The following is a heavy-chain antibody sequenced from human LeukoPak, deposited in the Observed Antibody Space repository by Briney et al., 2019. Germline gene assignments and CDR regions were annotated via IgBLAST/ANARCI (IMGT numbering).Heavy chain of an antibody. CDR2: IYYSGTT. V-gene: IGHV4-59*01. CDR1: GGSISSYY. CDR3: ARGVYIAAAQYGY. Sequence: ASETLSLTCTVSGGSISSYYWSWIRQPPGKGLEWIGYIYYSGTTNYNPSLKSRATISVDTSKNQFSLKLSSVTAADTAVYYCARGVYIAAAQYGYWGQGTLVTVSS. J-gene: IGHJ4*02. D-gene: IGHD6-13*01.